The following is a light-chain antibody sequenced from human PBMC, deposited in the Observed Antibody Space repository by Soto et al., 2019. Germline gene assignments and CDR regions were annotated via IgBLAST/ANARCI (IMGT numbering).Light chain of an antibody. CDR1: QSVSSSY. CDR3: QQYGSSSWT. V-gene: IGKV3-20*01. CDR2: GAS. Sequence: EIVLTKSPGTLSLSPGERATLSCSASQSVSSSYLAWYQQKPGQAPRLLIYGASSRATGIPDRFSGSGSGTDFTLTISRLEPEDFALYYCQQYGSSSWTFGQGTKVEIK. J-gene: IGKJ1*01.